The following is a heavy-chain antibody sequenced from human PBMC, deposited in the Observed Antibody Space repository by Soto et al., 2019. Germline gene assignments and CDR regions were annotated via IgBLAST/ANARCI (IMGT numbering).Heavy chain of an antibody. D-gene: IGHD2-15*01. CDR1: GYTFTSYD. Sequence: ASVKVSCKASGYTFTSYDINWVLQATGQGLEWMGWMNPNSGNTGYAQKFQGRVTMTRNTSISTAYMELSSLRSEDTAVYYCARPVVVVAARGAFDIWGQGXMVT. CDR2: MNPNSGNT. V-gene: IGHV1-8*01. CDR3: ARPVVVVAARGAFDI. J-gene: IGHJ3*02.